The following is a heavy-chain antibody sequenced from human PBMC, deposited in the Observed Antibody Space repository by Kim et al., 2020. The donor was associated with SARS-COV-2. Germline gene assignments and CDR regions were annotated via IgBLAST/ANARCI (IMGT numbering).Heavy chain of an antibody. V-gene: IGHV1-3*01. J-gene: IGHJ5*02. D-gene: IGHD6-6*01. CDR2: INAGNGNT. Sequence: ASVKVSCKGSGYTFTTYAIHWVRQAPGQRLEWMGWINAGNGNTLYSQKFQGRVTLTRDRSANTTYMDLSSLTSEDTAVYYCARGIASRLDPWGQGSLVIVSS. CDR3: ARGIASRLDP. CDR1: GYTFTTYA.